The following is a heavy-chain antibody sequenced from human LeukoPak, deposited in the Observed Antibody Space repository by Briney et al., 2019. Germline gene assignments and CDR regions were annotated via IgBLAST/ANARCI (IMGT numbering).Heavy chain of an antibody. CDR1: GYTFTSLD. Sequence: GASVKVSCKASGYTFTSLDISWVRQAPGQGLEWMGGIIPIFGTANYAQKFQGRVTITADESTSTAYMELSSLRSEDTAVYYCARGSTVVTPYYYYMDVWGKGTTVTVSS. J-gene: IGHJ6*03. D-gene: IGHD4-23*01. CDR2: IIPIFGTA. V-gene: IGHV1-69*13. CDR3: ARGSTVVTPYYYYMDV.